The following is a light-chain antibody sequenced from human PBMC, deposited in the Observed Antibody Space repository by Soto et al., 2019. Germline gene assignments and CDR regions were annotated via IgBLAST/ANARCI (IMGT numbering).Light chain of an antibody. CDR1: SGDVGGYNY. V-gene: IGLV2-14*01. J-gene: IGLJ1*01. Sequence: VLPQLASVSGPPGQSITISCTGTSGDVGGYNYVSWYQQHPGKAPKFMIYDVSNRPSGVSNRFSGSKSGNTASLTISGLQAEDEADYYCSSYTTSNTRQIVFGTGTKATVL. CDR3: SSYTTSNTRQIV. CDR2: DVS.